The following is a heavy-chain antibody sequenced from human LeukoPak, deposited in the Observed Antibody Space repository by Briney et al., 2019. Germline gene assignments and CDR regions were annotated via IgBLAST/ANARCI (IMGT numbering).Heavy chain of an antibody. CDR2: ISWNSGSI. D-gene: IGHD6-13*01. Sequence: GGSLRPSCAASGFTFDDYAMHWVRQAPGKGLEWVSGISWNSGSIGYADSVKGRFTISRDNAKNPLYLQMNSLRAEDTALYYCAKDIRVRSSSYFDYWGQGTLVTVSS. J-gene: IGHJ4*02. V-gene: IGHV3-9*01. CDR1: GFTFDDYA. CDR3: AKDIRVRSSSYFDY.